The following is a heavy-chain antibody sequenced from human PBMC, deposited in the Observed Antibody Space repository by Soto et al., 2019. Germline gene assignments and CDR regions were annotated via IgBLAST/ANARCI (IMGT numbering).Heavy chain of an antibody. CDR3: AKANGRVTVTTGYGIDV. V-gene: IGHV3-23*01. Sequence: GGSLRLSCSASGFTFSSYAMSWGRQAPGKGLERVSAISGSGGSTYYADSEKGRFTISRDNSKNTLYLQMNSLRAEDTAVYYCAKANGRVTVTTGYGIDVWGQGPTVTVYS. CDR1: GFTFSSYA. D-gene: IGHD4-17*01. J-gene: IGHJ6*02. CDR2: ISGSGGST.